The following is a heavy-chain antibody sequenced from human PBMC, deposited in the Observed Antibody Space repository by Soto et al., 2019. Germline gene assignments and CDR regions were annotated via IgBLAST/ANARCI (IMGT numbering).Heavy chain of an antibody. CDR2: ISHAGSNK. D-gene: IGHD3-3*01. V-gene: IGHV3-30*18. Sequence: QVQLVESGGGVVQPGRSLRLSCAASGFTFSSYGMHWVRQAPGKGLEWVAVISHAGSNKYYADSVKGRFTISRDNSKNTLYLQMNSLRAEDTAVYYCAKDLGYGVVPGWYFDYWGQGTLVTVSS. CDR1: GFTFSSYG. J-gene: IGHJ4*02. CDR3: AKDLGYGVVPGWYFDY.